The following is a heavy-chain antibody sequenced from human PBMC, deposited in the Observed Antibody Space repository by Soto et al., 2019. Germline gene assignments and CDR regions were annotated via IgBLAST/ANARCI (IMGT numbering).Heavy chain of an antibody. J-gene: IGHJ6*02. CDR2: INPNSGDT. CDR1: GYTFTGHY. Sequence: QVQLVQSGAEVKKPGASVKVSCKASGYTFTGHYMQWVRQAPGQGLEWMGWINPNSGDTNYAQKFAGSVTQTMERSFTIVAGEARRLRSDDPAFFYWEGVAGGSGGYSGRGGGPYVDVWGQGTTVTVSS. V-gene: IGHV1-2*02. CDR3: EGVAGGSGGYSGRGGGPYVDV. D-gene: IGHD1-26*01.